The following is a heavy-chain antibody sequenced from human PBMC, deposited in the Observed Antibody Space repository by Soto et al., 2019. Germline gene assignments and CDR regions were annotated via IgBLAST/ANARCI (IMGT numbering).Heavy chain of an antibody. CDR2: IYTSGST. D-gene: IGHD6-19*01. CDR1: GGSISSYY. J-gene: IGHJ4*02. CDR3: ARLFIYSSGSHFDY. V-gene: IGHV4-4*07. Sequence: SETLSLTCTVSGGSISSYYWSWIRQPAGKGLEWIGRIYTSGSTNYNPSLKSRVTMSVDTSKNQFSLKLSSVTAADTAVYYCARLFIYSSGSHFDYWGQGTLVTVSS.